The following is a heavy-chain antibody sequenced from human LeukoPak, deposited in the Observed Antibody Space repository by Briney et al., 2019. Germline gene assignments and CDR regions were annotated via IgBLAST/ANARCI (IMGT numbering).Heavy chain of an antibody. CDR2: IKSKTDGGTT. CDR1: GFTFSTYA. CDR3: TTPAGEDGDYFDY. J-gene: IGHJ4*02. V-gene: IGHV3-15*01. D-gene: IGHD2-2*01. Sequence: GGSLRLSCAASGFTFSTYAMHWVRQAPGKGLEWVGRIKSKTDGGTTDYAAPVKGRFTISRDDSKNTLYLQMNSLKTEDTAVYYCTTPAGEDGDYFDYWGQGTLVTVSS.